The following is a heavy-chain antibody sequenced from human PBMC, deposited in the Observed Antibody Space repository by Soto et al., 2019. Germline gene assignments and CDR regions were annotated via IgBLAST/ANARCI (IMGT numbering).Heavy chain of an antibody. CDR3: ARVTYYDFWSGYLYYFDY. J-gene: IGHJ4*02. Sequence: PSETLSLTCTVSGGSISSGGYYWSWIRQHPGKGLEWIGYIYYSGSTYYNPSLKSRVTISVDTSKNQFSLKLSSVTAADTAVYYCARVTYYDFWSGYLYYFDYWGQGTLVTVSS. CDR2: IYYSGST. D-gene: IGHD3-3*01. V-gene: IGHV4-31*03. CDR1: GGSISSGGYY.